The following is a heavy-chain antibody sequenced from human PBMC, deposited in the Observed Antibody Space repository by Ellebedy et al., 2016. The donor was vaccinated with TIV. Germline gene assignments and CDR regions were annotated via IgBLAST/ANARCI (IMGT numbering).Heavy chain of an antibody. CDR2: ISAYNGNT. J-gene: IGHJ4*02. Sequence: AASVKVSCKASSNYPINWVRQAPGQGLEWMGWISAYNGNTNYAQKLQGRVTMTTDTSTSTAYMELRSLTSDDTAVYYCARDYPYYESGNYWGQGTMVTVSS. CDR3: ARDYPYYESGNY. CDR1: SNYP. D-gene: IGHD3-22*01. V-gene: IGHV1-18*01.